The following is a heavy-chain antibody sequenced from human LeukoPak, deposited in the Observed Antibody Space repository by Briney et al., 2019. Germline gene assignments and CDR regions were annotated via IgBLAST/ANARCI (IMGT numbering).Heavy chain of an antibody. D-gene: IGHD5-18*01. CDR2: INHSGST. V-gene: IGHV4-34*01. CDR1: GGSFSGYY. CDR3: ARGWRIQLWLRNSYFDY. Sequence: PSETLSLTCAVYGGSFSGYYWSWIRQPPGKGLEWIGEINHSGSTNYNPSLKSRVTISVDTSKNQFSLKLSSVTAADTAVYYCARGWRIQLWLRNSYFDYWGQGTLVTVSS. J-gene: IGHJ4*02.